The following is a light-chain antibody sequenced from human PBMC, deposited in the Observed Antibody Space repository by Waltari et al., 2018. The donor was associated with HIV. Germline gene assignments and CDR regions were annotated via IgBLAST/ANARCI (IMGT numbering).Light chain of an antibody. CDR3: SSYAGSNNLV. CDR2: EVS. J-gene: IGLJ2*01. Sequence: QSALTQPPSASGSPGQSVTISCTGTSSAVAGYNYVSWYQQHPGKAPKLMIYEVSKRPSGVPDRFSGSKSGNTASLTVSGRQAEDEADYYCSSYAGSNNLVFGGGTKLTVL. CDR1: SSAVAGYNY. V-gene: IGLV2-8*01.